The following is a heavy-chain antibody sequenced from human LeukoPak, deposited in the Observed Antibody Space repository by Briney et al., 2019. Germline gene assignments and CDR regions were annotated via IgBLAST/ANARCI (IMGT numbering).Heavy chain of an antibody. J-gene: IGHJ6*03. D-gene: IGHD6-6*01. CDR2: IYYSGYT. CDR1: GGSISSYY. Sequence: KPSETLSLTCTVSGGSISSYYWSWIRQPPGKGLEWIGYIYYSGYTNYNPSLRSRVTMSVDTSKYQFSLRLSSVTAADTAVYYCAAAPNYYYMDVWGRGTTVTVSS. CDR3: AAAPNYYYMDV. V-gene: IGHV4-59*01.